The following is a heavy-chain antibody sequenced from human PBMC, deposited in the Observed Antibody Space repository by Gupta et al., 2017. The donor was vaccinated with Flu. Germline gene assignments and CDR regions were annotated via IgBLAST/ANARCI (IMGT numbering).Heavy chain of an antibody. CDR3: ARGSPAYGDYGGGLDF. CDR2: VWFHGSET. Sequence: QLVESGGGVVQTGRSLRLSCAASGFTFTRHDMHWVRQAPGKGREWVAVVWFHGSETSYADSVKGRFTISRDNSKDTLYLQMNSLRVDDTAVYYGARGSPAYGDYGGGLDFWGQGTLVTVSS. D-gene: IGHD4-17*01. CDR1: GFTFTRHD. V-gene: IGHV3-33*01. J-gene: IGHJ4*02.